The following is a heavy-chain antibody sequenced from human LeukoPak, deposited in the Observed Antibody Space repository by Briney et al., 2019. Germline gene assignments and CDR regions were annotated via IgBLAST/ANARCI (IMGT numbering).Heavy chain of an antibody. CDR1: GGSISSYY. Sequence: PSETLSLTCTVSGGSISSYYWSWIRQPPGKGLEWIGYIYYSGSTNYNPSLKSRVTISVDTSKNQFSLKLSSVTAADTAVYYCARDRAVVVPAAIGTRGTNYYYYGMDVWGQGTTVTVSS. J-gene: IGHJ6*02. CDR3: ARDRAVVVPAAIGTRGTNYYYYGMDV. CDR2: IYYSGST. V-gene: IGHV4-59*01. D-gene: IGHD2-2*01.